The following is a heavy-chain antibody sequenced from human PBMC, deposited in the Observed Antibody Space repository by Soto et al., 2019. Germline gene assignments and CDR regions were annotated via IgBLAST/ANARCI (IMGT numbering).Heavy chain of an antibody. CDR2: ISWNSGSI. Sequence: EVQLVESGGGLVQPGRSLRLSCAASGFTFDDYAMHWVRQAPGKGLEWVSGISWNSGSIGYADSAKGRFTISRDNAKNSLYLQMNSLRAEDTALYYCAKGVGYGSGSYDAFDIWGQGTMVTVSS. D-gene: IGHD3-10*01. CDR3: AKGVGYGSGSYDAFDI. J-gene: IGHJ3*02. CDR1: GFTFDDYA. V-gene: IGHV3-9*01.